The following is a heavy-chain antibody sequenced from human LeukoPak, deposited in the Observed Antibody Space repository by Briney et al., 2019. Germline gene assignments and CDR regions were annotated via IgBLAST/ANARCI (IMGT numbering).Heavy chain of an antibody. Sequence: ASVKVSCKASGGNFRNYGFHWVRQAPGQGPEWMGWMNPNSGNTGYAQKFQGRVTMTRNTSISTAYMELSSLRSEDTAVYYCARDGFGVGGLDYWGQGTLVTVSS. CDR1: GGNFRNYG. D-gene: IGHD3-3*01. CDR2: MNPNSGNT. CDR3: ARDGFGVGGLDY. J-gene: IGHJ4*02. V-gene: IGHV1-8*02.